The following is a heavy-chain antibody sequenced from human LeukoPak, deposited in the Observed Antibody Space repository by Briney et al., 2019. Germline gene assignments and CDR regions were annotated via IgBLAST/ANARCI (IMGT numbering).Heavy chain of an antibody. CDR3: ARDTNGDVGGFDY. V-gene: IGHV3-66*01. CDR2: IYSGGST. CDR1: GFTVSSNY. Sequence: GGSLRLSCAASGFTVSSNYMSWVRQAPGKGLEWVSVIYSGGSTYYADSVRGGFTISRDNAKNTLYLQMNSLRAEDTAMYYCARDTNGDVGGFDYWGQGTLVTVSS. J-gene: IGHJ4*02. D-gene: IGHD2-8*01.